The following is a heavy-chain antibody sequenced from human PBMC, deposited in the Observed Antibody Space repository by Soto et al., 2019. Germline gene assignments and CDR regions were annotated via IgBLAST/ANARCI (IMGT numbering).Heavy chain of an antibody. CDR2: MNPNSGNT. CDR3: ARGQVLRFLEWPQRQNWFAP. CDR1: GYTFTSYD. J-gene: IGHJ5*02. Sequence: GASVKVSCKASGYTFTSYDINWVRQATGQGLEWMGWMNPNSGNTGYAQKFQGRVTMTRNTSISTAYMELSSLRSEDTAVYYCARGQVLRFLEWPQRQNWFAPCAQGTLVTVSS. D-gene: IGHD3-3*01. V-gene: IGHV1-8*01.